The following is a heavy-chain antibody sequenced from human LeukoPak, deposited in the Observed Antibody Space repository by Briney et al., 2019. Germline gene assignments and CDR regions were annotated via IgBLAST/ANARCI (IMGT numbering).Heavy chain of an antibody. CDR3: ARDSNVFPRPTAMDV. Sequence: GRSLRLSCAASGFTFSSYSMNWVRQAPGKGLEWVSSISSSSSYIYYADSVKGRFTISRDNAKNSLYLQMNSLRAEDTAVYYCARDSNVFPRPTAMDVWGKGTTVTVSS. CDR2: ISSSSSYI. D-gene: IGHD2-21*01. J-gene: IGHJ6*03. V-gene: IGHV3-21*01. CDR1: GFTFSSYS.